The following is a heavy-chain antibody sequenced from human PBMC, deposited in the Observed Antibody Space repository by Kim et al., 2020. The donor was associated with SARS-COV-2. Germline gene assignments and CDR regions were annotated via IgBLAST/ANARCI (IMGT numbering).Heavy chain of an antibody. J-gene: IGHJ4*02. Sequence: SETLSLTCSVSGRSISASTYFWAWVRQRPGEGLEWIGSIYNNGNTYYNPSLRSRIVMSVDTAKNQFSLKMSSVTAADTAIYYCTRPQGTMGAFYFDHWGQGTQVTVSS. V-gene: IGHV4-39*01. CDR2: IYNNGNT. D-gene: IGHD1-26*01. CDR1: GRSISASTYF. CDR3: TRPQGTMGAFYFDH.